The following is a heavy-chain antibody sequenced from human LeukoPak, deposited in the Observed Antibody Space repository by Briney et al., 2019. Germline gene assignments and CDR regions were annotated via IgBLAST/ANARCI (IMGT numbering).Heavy chain of an antibody. CDR3: AKDRISPRPLGYFDL. D-gene: IGHD6-6*01. V-gene: IGHV3-7*03. Sequence: PGGSLRLSCAASGFTFSSYWMSWVRQAPGKGLELVANIKQDGREKYYVDSVKGRFTISRDNAKNSLYLQMNSLRAEDTAVYYCAKDRISPRPLGYFDLWGRGTLVTVSS. CDR2: IKQDGREK. CDR1: GFTFSSYW. J-gene: IGHJ2*01.